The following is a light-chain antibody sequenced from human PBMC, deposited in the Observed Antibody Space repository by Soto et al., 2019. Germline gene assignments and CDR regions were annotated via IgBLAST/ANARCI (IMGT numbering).Light chain of an antibody. J-gene: IGKJ5*01. CDR1: QSVSSN. CDR3: QQYYNWPRT. Sequence: EIVVTQSPATLSVSPGERATLSCRASQSVSSNLAWYQQKPGQAPRLLIYSASRGATGFPARFSGSGSGTEFTLTINSLQAEDCAVYYCQQYYNWPRTFGQGTRLEIK. V-gene: IGKV3-15*01. CDR2: SAS.